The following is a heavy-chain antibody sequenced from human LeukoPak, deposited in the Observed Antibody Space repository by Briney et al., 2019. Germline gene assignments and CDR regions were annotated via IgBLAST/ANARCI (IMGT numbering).Heavy chain of an antibody. CDR2: INHSGST. V-gene: IGHV4-34*01. CDR3: ARCPTRLVISHAIDY. J-gene: IGHJ4*02. CDR1: GGSFSGYY. D-gene: IGHD3-9*01. Sequence: SETLSLTCAVYGGSFSGYYWSWIRQPPGKGLEWIGKINHSGSTNYNPSLKSRVTISVDTSKNQFSLKLSSVTAADTAVYYCARCPTRLVISHAIDYWGQGTLVTVSS.